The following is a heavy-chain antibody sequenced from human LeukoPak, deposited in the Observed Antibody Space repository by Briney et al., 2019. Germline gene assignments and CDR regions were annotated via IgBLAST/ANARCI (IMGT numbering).Heavy chain of an antibody. CDR2: ISSSGSII. J-gene: IGHJ5*02. CDR1: GFTFSSYE. V-gene: IGHV3-48*03. CDR3: ARGLRYCSGGSCWWFDP. Sequence: GGSLRLSCAASGFTFSSYEMNWVRQAPGKGLEWVSYISSSGSIIYYADSVKGRFTISRDNAKNSLYLQMNSLRAEDTAVYYCARGLRYCSGGSCWWFDPWGQGTLVTVSS. D-gene: IGHD2-15*01.